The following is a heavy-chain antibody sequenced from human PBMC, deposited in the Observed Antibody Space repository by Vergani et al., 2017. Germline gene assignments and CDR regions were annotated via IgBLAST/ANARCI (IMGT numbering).Heavy chain of an antibody. CDR2: INDIGTT. Sequence: QVQLQQWGAGLLKPSETLSLTCGVHGGSFSVYYWSWIRQPPWKGLEWIGAINDIGTTNYNPSLRSRVTISVDTSTSQFSLWLNSVTAADTAVYFCARFRGPDIVGTAFDHWAQGTLVTVSS. V-gene: IGHV4-34*01. D-gene: IGHD5-12*01. CDR3: ARFRGPDIVGTAFDH. J-gene: IGHJ4*02. CDR1: GGSFSVYY.